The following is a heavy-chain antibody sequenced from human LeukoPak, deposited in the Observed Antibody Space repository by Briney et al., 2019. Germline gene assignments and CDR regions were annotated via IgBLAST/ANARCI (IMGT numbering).Heavy chain of an antibody. Sequence: ASVKVSCKASGYTFTSYDINWVRQATGQGLEWMGWMNPNSGSTGYAQKFQGRVTMTRNTSISTAYMELSSLRSEDTAVYYCARGSQGFWSADIWGQGTMVTVSS. J-gene: IGHJ3*02. CDR2: MNPNSGST. D-gene: IGHD3-3*01. V-gene: IGHV1-8*01. CDR1: GYTFTSYD. CDR3: ARGSQGFWSADI.